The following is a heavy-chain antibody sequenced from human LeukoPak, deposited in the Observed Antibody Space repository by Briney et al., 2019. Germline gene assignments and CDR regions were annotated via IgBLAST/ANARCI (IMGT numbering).Heavy chain of an antibody. CDR1: GFTFSSYG. CDR2: ISYDGSNK. V-gene: IGHV3-30*18. J-gene: IGHJ4*02. D-gene: IGHD3-10*01. CDR3: AKELWFGEFHHYYFDY. Sequence: GRSLRLSCAASGFTFSSYGMHWVRQAPGKGLEWVAVISYDGSNKYYADSVKGRFTISRDNSENTLYLQMNSLRAEDTAVYYCAKELWFGEFHHYYFDYWGQGTLVTVSS.